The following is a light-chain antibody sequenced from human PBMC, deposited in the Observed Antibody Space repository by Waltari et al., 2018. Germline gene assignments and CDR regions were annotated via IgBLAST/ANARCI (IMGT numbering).Light chain of an antibody. CDR1: SSAVGGYNY. CDR3: TSYAGSHNWV. Sequence: QSALTQPPSASGPPGQSVTISCTGTSSAVGGYNYVSWYQHHPGKAPKLMISEVNKRPSGGPDRFSGSKSGNTASLTVSGLQADDEADYYCTSYAGSHNWVFGGGTKLTVL. CDR2: EVN. J-gene: IGLJ2*01. V-gene: IGLV2-8*01.